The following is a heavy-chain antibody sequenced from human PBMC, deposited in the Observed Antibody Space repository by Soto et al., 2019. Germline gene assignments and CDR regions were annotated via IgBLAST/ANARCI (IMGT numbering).Heavy chain of an antibody. D-gene: IGHD6-19*01. CDR2: IWYDGSNK. J-gene: IGHJ4*02. CDR1: GFTFSSYG. V-gene: IGHV3-33*01. CDR3: ARDDGSVSSGWYYFDY. Sequence: QVQLVESGGGVVQPGRSLRLSCAASGFTFSSYGMHWVRQAPGKGLEWVAVIWYDGSNKYYADSVKGRFTISRDNSKNTLYLQMSSLRAEDTAVYYCARDDGSVSSGWYYFDYWGQGTLVTVS.